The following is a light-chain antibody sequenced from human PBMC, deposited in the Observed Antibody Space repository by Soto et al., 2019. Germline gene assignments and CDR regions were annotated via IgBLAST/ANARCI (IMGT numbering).Light chain of an antibody. J-gene: IGLJ1*01. CDR1: SSDVGGYNY. Sequence: SVLTQPASVSGSPGQSITISCTGTSSDVGGYNYVSWYQQHPGKAPKLMIYDVSNRPSGVSNRFSGSKSGNTASLTISGLQADDEADYYCSSYTSSSVYVLGTGTKVTVL. CDR2: DVS. CDR3: SSYTSSSVYV. V-gene: IGLV2-14*01.